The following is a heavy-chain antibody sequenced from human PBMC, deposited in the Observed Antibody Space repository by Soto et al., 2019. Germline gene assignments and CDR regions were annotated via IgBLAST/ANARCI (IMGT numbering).Heavy chain of an antibody. CDR3: ARYYYDSSGYYLFDY. Sequence: GASVKVSCKASGGTFSSYAISCVRQAPGQGLEWMGGIIPIFGTANYAQKFQGRVTITADKSTSTAYMELSSLRSEDTAVYYCARYYYDSSGYYLFDYWGQGTLVTVSS. CDR1: GGTFSSYA. V-gene: IGHV1-69*06. J-gene: IGHJ4*02. D-gene: IGHD3-22*01. CDR2: IIPIFGTA.